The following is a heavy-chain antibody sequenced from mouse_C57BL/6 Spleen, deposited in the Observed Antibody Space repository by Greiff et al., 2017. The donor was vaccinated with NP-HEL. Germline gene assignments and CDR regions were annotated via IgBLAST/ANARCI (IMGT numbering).Heavy chain of an antibody. D-gene: IGHD1-1*01. CDR3: AGVITTVVRRAYYAMDY. V-gene: IGHV1-26*01. CDR2: INPNNGGT. Sequence: VQLQQSGPELVKPGASVKISCKASGYTFTDYYMNWVKQSHGKSLEWIGDINPNNGGTSYNQKFKGKATLTVDKSSSTAYMELRSLTSEDSAVYYCAGVITTVVRRAYYAMDYWGQGTSVTVSS. J-gene: IGHJ4*01. CDR1: GYTFTDYY.